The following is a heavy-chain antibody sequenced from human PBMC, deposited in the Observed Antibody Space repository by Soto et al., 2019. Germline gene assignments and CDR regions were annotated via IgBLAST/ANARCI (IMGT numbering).Heavy chain of an antibody. CDR3: TTAGATIFFDP. V-gene: IGHV3-15*01. CDR2: IKTKADAGTT. CDR1: GFTFKNAW. D-gene: IGHD3-10*02. Sequence: QLVESGGGLVKPGGSLRLSCAASGFTFKNAWMSWVRQAPGKGLEWVGRIKTKADAGTTDYAAPVKGRFTISRDDSKNTLYLQMNSLKNEDTALYCCTTAGATIFFDPRGQGTLVTVSS. J-gene: IGHJ5*02.